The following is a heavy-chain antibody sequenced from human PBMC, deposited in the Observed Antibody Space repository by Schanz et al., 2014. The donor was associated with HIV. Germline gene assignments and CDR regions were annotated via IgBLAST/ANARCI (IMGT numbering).Heavy chain of an antibody. V-gene: IGHV3-9*01. CDR2: ISWSSGNI. D-gene: IGHD2-2*01. Sequence: EIQLVESGGGLVQPGRSLRLSCAASGFTFDDYAMYWVRQAPGKGLEWVSGISWSSGNIGYADSVKGRFTISRDNAKNSLYLQMNSLRVEDTALFYCARRRADQKTFDYWGQGALVTVSS. CDR1: GFTFDDYA. CDR3: ARRRADQKTFDY. J-gene: IGHJ4*02.